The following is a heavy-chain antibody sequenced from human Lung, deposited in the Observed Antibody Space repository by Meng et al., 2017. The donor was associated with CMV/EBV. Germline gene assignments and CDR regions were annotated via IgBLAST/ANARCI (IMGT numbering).Heavy chain of an antibody. J-gene: IGHJ6*04. CDR3: ARVDCGGDCSFDD. D-gene: IGHD2-21*01. CDR1: GYTFTDYY. CDR2: INVYSGGK. V-gene: IGHV1-2*02. Sequence: ASXXVSXKVSGYTFTDYYLHWVRQAPGQGLEWMAWINVYSGGKNSAQKFQGRVALTRDTSIRTAYMELSSLRSEDTAVYYCARVDCGGDCSFDDWGKGMSVTVSS.